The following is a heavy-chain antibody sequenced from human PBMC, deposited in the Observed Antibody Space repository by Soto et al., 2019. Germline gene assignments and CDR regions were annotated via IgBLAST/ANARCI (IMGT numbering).Heavy chain of an antibody. CDR1: GASVSSSSYY. Sequence: PSETLSLTCTVSGASVSSSSYYWGWIRQPPGKGLEWIGSIYYSGSTYYNPSLKSRVTISVDTSKNQSSLKLSSVTAADTAVYYCARLNAGTTYYYYGMDVWGQGTTVTVSS. CDR3: ARLNAGTTYYYYGMDV. CDR2: IYYSGST. D-gene: IGHD1-7*01. V-gene: IGHV4-39*01. J-gene: IGHJ6*02.